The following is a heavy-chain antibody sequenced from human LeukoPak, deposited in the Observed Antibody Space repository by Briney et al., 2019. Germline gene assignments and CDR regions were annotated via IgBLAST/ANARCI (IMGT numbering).Heavy chain of an antibody. V-gene: IGHV3-23*01. CDR1: GFTFSSYA. J-gene: IGHJ4*02. D-gene: IGHD2-2*01. Sequence: GGSLRLSCAASGFTFSSYAMSWVRRAPGKGLEWVSAISGSGGSTYYADSVKGRFTISRDNSKNTLYLQMNSLRAEDTAVYYCAKDSDIVVVPAAHNYFDYWGQGTLVTVSS. CDR2: ISGSGGST. CDR3: AKDSDIVVVPAAHNYFDY.